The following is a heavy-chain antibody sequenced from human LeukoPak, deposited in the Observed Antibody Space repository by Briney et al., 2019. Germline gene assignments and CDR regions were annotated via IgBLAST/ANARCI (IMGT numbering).Heavy chain of an antibody. CDR3: ARGKAMYYYDSSGPDY. J-gene: IGHJ4*02. CDR2: ISSSSSYI. Sequence: GGSLRLSCAASGFTFSSYSMNWVRQAPGKGLEWVSSISSSSSYIYYADSVKGRFTISRDNAKNSLYLQMNSLRAEDMAVYYCARGKAMYYYDSSGPDYWGQGTLVTVSS. V-gene: IGHV3-21*01. CDR1: GFTFSSYS. D-gene: IGHD3-22*01.